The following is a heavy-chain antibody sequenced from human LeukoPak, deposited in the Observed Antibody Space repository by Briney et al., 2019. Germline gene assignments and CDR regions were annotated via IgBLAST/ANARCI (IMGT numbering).Heavy chain of an antibody. J-gene: IGHJ6*03. V-gene: IGHV1-69*13. CDR1: GGTFSSYA. CDR2: IIPIFGTA. Sequence: ASVKVSCKGSGGTFSSYAISWVRQAPGQGLEWMGGIIPIFGTANYAQKFQGRVTITADESTSTAYMELSSLRSEDTAVYYCARAPTRGYYYYYMDVWGKGTTVTVSS. CDR3: ARAPTRGYYYYYMDV. D-gene: IGHD3-10*01.